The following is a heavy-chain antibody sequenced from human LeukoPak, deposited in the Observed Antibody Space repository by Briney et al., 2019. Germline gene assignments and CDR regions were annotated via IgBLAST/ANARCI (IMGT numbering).Heavy chain of an antibody. CDR2: IYPGASDT. CDR3: ARLYGWYTGDH. J-gene: IGHJ4*02. Sequence: PGESLKISCKASGYDFSNYWIGWVRQVSGKGLEWMGIIYPGASDTRYSPSFQGQVAVSADKSINTVYLQWSSLKASDSALYYCARLYGWYTGDHWGRGTLVTVAS. V-gene: IGHV5-51*01. CDR1: GYDFSNYW. D-gene: IGHD6-19*01.